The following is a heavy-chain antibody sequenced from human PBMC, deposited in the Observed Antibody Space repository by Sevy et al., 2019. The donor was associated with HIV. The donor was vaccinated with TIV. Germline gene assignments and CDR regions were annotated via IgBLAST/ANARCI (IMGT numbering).Heavy chain of an antibody. CDR2: ISGSGGST. J-gene: IGHJ4*02. CDR3: AKFLQQLVLFDY. Sequence: GGCLRLSCAASGFTFSSYAMSWVRQAPGKGLEWVSAISGSGGSTYYADSVKGRFTISRDNSKNTLYLQMNSLRAEDTAVYYCAKFLQQLVLFDYWGQGTLVTVSS. V-gene: IGHV3-23*01. CDR1: GFTFSSYA. D-gene: IGHD6-13*01.